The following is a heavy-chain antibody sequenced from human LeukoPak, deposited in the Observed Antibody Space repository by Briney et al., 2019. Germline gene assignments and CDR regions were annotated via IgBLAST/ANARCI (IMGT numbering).Heavy chain of an antibody. CDR2: IYTIGST. CDR1: GGSISSYY. V-gene: IGHV4-4*07. J-gene: IGHJ4*02. Sequence: SETLSLTCTVSGGSISSYYWSWIRQPAGKGLEWIGRIYTIGSTNYNPSLKSRVTMSVDTPNNQFSLKLSSVTAADTAVYYCARDSTHYDILTGYYHTGLFDYWGQGTLVTVSS. D-gene: IGHD3-9*01. CDR3: ARDSTHYDILTGYYHTGLFDY.